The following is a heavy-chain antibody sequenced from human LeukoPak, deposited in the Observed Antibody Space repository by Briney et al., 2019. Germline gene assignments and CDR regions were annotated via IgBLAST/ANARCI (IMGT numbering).Heavy chain of an antibody. D-gene: IGHD3-10*01. J-gene: IGHJ5*02. CDR2: ISSASNTI. V-gene: IGHV3-48*01. CDR3: ARDGWFGDYNWFDP. Sequence: GGSLRLSCAASGFTFSSYSMNWVRQAPRKGLEWLSYISSASNTIYYADSVKGRFTISRDNAKNSLYLQMNSLRAEDTAVYYRARDGWFGDYNWFDPWGQGTLVTVSS. CDR1: GFTFSSYS.